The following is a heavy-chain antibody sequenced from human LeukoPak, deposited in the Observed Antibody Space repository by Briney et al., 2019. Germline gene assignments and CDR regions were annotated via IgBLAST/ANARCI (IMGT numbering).Heavy chain of an antibody. CDR3: ARGRFFGMDV. Sequence: GGSLRLSCVASGFTFSTYWMHWVRQAPGKGLVWVSRINSDGGSTTYADSVKGRFTISRDNAKNMLYLQMNSLRAEDTAVYYCARGRFFGMDVWGQGTTVTVSS. V-gene: IGHV3-74*01. CDR1: GFTFSTYW. D-gene: IGHD5-24*01. CDR2: INSDGGST. J-gene: IGHJ6*02.